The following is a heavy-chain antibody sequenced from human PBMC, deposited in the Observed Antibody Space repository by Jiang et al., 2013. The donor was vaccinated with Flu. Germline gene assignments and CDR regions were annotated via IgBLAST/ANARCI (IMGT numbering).Heavy chain of an antibody. J-gene: IGHJ6*02. CDR2: IRAYNGNI. D-gene: IGHD6-19*01. CDR1: GDTFIDYD. CDR3: AGSSGWEYYGLDV. V-gene: IGHV1-18*01. Sequence: GAEVKKPGASVKVSCKASGDTFIDYDISWVRQAPGQGLEWMGWIRAYNGNINYAEKFQGRVTMTTDTSTRTVNMELRNLRSDDTAVYYCAGSSGWEYYGLDVWGRGTTVTVSS.